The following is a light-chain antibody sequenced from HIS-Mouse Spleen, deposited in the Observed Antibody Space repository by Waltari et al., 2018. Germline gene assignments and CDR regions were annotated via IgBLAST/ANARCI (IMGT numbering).Light chain of an antibody. J-gene: IGKJ1*01. CDR1: QSISSY. Sequence: DIQMTQSPSSLSASVGDRVTITCRASQSISSYLNWYQQKPGKAPKRLIYAASSLQSGVPSRFSGSGSGTDFTLTISSLPPEDFATYYCQQSYSTPPWTFGQGTKVEIK. CDR2: AAS. V-gene: IGKV1-39*01. CDR3: QQSYSTPPWT.